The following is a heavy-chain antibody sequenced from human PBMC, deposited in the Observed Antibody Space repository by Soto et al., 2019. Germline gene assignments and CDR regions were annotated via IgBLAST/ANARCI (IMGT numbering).Heavy chain of an antibody. CDR3: ARARFQVLYGKPYFDS. D-gene: IGHD2-2*02. V-gene: IGHV4-31*03. CDR1: GGSITTGGSY. J-gene: IGHJ4*02. Sequence: SETLSLTCTVSGGSITTGGSYWSWIRQHPGKGLEWIGNIYHSGNTYYNPSLKSRLTISVDTSKDHFSLMVDSVTAADTAVYYCARARFQVLYGKPYFDSWGQGTLVTVSS. CDR2: IYHSGNT.